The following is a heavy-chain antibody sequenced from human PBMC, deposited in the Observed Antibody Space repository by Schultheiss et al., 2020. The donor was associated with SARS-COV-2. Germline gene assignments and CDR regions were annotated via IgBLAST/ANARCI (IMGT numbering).Heavy chain of an antibody. Sequence: GGSLRLSCAASGFTFEDYAMHWVRQAPGKGLEWVSSISWNSATIGYADSVKGRFGISRDNSKNTVYLQMNSLRVDDTAVYYCAKQEGMMVVNPLDYWGQGTLVTVSS. CDR2: ISWNSATI. V-gene: IGHV3-9*01. CDR3: AKQEGMMVVNPLDY. CDR1: GFTFEDYA. D-gene: IGHD2-8*01. J-gene: IGHJ4*02.